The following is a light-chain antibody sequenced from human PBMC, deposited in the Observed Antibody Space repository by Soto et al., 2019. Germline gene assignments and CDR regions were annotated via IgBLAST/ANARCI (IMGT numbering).Light chain of an antibody. J-gene: IGLJ2*01. CDR2: DVS. CDR1: SSDVGDYNY. Sequence: QSALTQPASVYGSPGQSITISCTGTSSDVGDYNYVSWYQQHPGKAPKLMIYDVSNRPSGVSNRFSGSKSGNTASLTISGLQAEDEADYYCSSYTSSSTLEIFGGGTKLTVL. CDR3: SSYTSSSTLEI. V-gene: IGLV2-14*01.